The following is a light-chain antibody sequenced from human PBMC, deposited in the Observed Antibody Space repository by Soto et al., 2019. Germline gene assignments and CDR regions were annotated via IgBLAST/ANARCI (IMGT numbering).Light chain of an antibody. Sequence: QSVLTQPPSVSGAPGQRVTISCTGSSSNIGAGYDVHWYQQLPGTAPKLLIYDNINRPSGVPDRFSGSKSGTSASLAITGLQAEDEADYYCPSYDSSLSGHVVFGGGTKLTVL. CDR2: DNI. CDR3: PSYDSSLSGHVV. V-gene: IGLV1-40*01. CDR1: SSNIGAGYD. J-gene: IGLJ2*01.